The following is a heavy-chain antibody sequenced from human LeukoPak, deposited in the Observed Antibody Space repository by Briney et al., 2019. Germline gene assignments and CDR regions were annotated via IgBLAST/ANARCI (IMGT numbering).Heavy chain of an antibody. CDR3: SQAGGAEPYGMDV. CDR2: IIPILGIA. J-gene: IGHJ6*02. D-gene: IGHD2-21*01. CDR1: GGTFSSYA. V-gene: IGHV1-69*04. Sequence: SVKVSCKASGGTFSSYAISWVRQAPGQGLEWMGRIIPILGIANYAQKFQGRVTITADKSTSTAYMELSSLRSEDTAVYYCSQAGGAEPYGMDVWGQGTTVTVSS.